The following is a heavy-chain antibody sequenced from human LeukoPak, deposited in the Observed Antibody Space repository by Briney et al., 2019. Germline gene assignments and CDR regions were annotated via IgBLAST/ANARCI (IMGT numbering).Heavy chain of an antibody. CDR2: ISYDGSNK. V-gene: IGHV3-30*18. CDR3: AKAVRGYGAPMDV. Sequence: PGGSLRLSCAASGFTFSSYGMHWVRQAPGKGLEWVAVISYDGSNKYYADSVKGRFTISGDNSKNTLYLQMNSLRAEDTAVYYCAKAVRGYGAPMDVWGQGTTVTVSS. J-gene: IGHJ6*02. D-gene: IGHD4-17*01. CDR1: GFTFSSYG.